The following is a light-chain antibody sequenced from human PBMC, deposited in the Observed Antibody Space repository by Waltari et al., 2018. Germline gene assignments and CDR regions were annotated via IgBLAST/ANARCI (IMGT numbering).Light chain of an antibody. J-gene: IGKJ5*01. CDR1: QSVSSN. V-gene: IGKV3-15*01. Sequence: EIVMTQSPATLSVSPGERATLSCRASQSVSSNLAWHQQKPGQSPRLLIYGASTRANVIPARFSCSGSGTEFTLTISSLQSEDFAVYYCHQYNNWPRGTFGQGTRLEIK. CDR3: HQYNNWPRGT. CDR2: GAS.